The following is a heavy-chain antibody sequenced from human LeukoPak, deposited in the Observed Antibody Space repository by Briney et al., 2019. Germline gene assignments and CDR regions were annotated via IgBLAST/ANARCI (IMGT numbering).Heavy chain of an antibody. CDR2: IFYSGVT. CDR3: ARAETLAAIYFDF. D-gene: IGHD6-25*01. V-gene: IGHV4-59*01. J-gene: IGHJ4*02. Sequence: SETLSLTCSVSGGSISPYYWSWIRQPPGKGLEWIGYIFYSGVTTYNPSLKSRVSISLDSPKNQFFLRLTSVTAADMAMYYCARAETLAAIYFDFWGQGRLVTVSS. CDR1: GGSISPYY.